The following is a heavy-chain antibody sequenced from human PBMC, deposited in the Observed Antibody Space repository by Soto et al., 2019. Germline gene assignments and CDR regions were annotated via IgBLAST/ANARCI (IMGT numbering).Heavy chain of an antibody. CDR1: GGSISNYH. V-gene: IGHV4-59*08. Sequence: QVQLQESGPGLVKPSETLSLTCTVSGGSISNYHWSWIRQPPGKGLEWIGYIYYSGSTNYNPSLKSRVTISVDTSKNQFSLKLSSVTAADTAVYYCARRYGGTFDYWGQGTLVTVSS. D-gene: IGHD2-15*01. CDR3: ARRYGGTFDY. J-gene: IGHJ4*02. CDR2: IYYSGST.